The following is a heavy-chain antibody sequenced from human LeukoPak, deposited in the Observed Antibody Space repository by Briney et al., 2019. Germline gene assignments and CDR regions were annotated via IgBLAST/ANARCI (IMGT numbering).Heavy chain of an antibody. D-gene: IGHD5-18*01. V-gene: IGHV3-9*01. Sequence: GGSLRLSCAASGFTFDDYAMHWVRQAPGKGLEWVSGISYNSGSIGYADSAKGRFTMSRDNAKNSLYLQMNSLRAEDTALYYRAKSSGYTYGSIDYWGQGTLVTVSS. CDR3: AKSSGYTYGSIDY. J-gene: IGHJ4*02. CDR1: GFTFDDYA. CDR2: ISYNSGSI.